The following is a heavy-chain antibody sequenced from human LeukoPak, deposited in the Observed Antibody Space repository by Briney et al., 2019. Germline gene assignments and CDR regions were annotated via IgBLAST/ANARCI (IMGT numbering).Heavy chain of an antibody. CDR1: GFTFSSYG. Sequence: GGSLRLSCAASGFTFSSYGMHWVRQAPGKGLEGVAFMRYEGSNKYYADSMKGRFTISRDNPKNTMYLHMNSLRADDTAVYYCAKDIGELLPDYWGQGTLVTVSS. V-gene: IGHV3-30*02. CDR3: AKDIGELLPDY. D-gene: IGHD2-15*01. J-gene: IGHJ4*02. CDR2: MRYEGSNK.